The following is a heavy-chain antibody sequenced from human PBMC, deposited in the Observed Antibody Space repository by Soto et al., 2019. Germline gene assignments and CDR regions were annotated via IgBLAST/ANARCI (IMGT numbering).Heavy chain of an antibody. J-gene: IGHJ4*02. CDR2: IYYTGST. CDR1: GGSISSGDW. V-gene: IGHV4-4*02. CDR3: ARRACDSIFGSLDY. D-gene: IGHD3-3*02. Sequence: QVQLQESGPGLVKPSGTLSLTCAVSGGSISSGDWCWSWVRQSPGKGLEWIGEIYYTGSTTYNPSLKGRFTISADKSEDQFSLRLSSVPAADTAVYYFARRACDSIFGSLDYWGQGTLVSVSS.